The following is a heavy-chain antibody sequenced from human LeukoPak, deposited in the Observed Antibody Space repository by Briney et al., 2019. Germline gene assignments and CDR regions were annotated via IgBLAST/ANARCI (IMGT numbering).Heavy chain of an antibody. CDR3: ARKFCSSTTCYVAFDM. V-gene: IGHV5-51*01. D-gene: IGHD2-2*01. CDR2: IYPRDSDT. CDR1: GYTFTNCW. Sequence: GESLKISCKGSGYTFTNCWIGWGRQMPGKGVEYMGIIYPRDSDTRYSPSFEGQVTISADKSISTAYLQWSSLKASDTAMYFCARKFCSSTTCYVAFDMWGQGTMVTVSS. J-gene: IGHJ3*02.